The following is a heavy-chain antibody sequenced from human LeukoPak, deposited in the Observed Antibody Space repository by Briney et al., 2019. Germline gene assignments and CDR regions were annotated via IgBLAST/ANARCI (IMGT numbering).Heavy chain of an antibody. CDR2: IYTSGST. J-gene: IGHJ4*02. CDR3: ARDDYDYVWGSYRYYYFDY. V-gene: IGHV4-4*07. D-gene: IGHD3-16*02. CDR1: GGSISSYY. Sequence: SETLSLTCTVSGGSISSYYWSWIRQPAGKGLEWIGRIYTSGSTNYNPSLKSRVTMSVDTSKNQFSLKLSSVTAADTAVYYCARDDYDYVWGSYRYYYFDYWGQGTLVTVSS.